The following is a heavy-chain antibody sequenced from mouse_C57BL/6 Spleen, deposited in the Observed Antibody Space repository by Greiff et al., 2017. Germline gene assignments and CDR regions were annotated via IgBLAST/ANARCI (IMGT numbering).Heavy chain of an antibody. J-gene: IGHJ4*01. CDR1: GYTFTSYW. Sequence: QVQLQQPGTELVKPGASVKLSCKASGYTFTSYWMHWVKQRPGQGLEWIGNINPSNGGTNYNEKFKSKATLTVDKSSSTAYMQLSSLTSEDSAVYYCARSTYYYGSSYVDAMDYWGQGTSVTVSS. CDR3: ARSTYYYGSSYVDAMDY. V-gene: IGHV1-53*01. CDR2: INPSNGGT. D-gene: IGHD1-1*01.